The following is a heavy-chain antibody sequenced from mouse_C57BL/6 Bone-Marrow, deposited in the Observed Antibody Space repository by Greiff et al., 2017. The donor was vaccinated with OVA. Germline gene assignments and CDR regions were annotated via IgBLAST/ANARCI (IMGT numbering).Heavy chain of an antibody. CDR1: GYTFTSYG. J-gene: IGHJ4*01. D-gene: IGHD3-2*02. Sequence: QVQLQQSGAELARPGASVKLSCTASGYTFTSYGISWVKQRTGQGLEWIGEIYPRSGHTYYNEKFKGKATLTADKSSSTAYMELRSLTSEDSAVYFCASSGVEGAMDYWGQGTSVTVSS. CDR3: ASSGVEGAMDY. CDR2: IYPRSGHT. V-gene: IGHV1-81*01.